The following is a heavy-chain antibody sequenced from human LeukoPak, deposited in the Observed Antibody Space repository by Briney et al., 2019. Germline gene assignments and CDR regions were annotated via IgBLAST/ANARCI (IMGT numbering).Heavy chain of an antibody. V-gene: IGHV3-64*01. Sequence: GGSLRLSCAASGFTFSNCPMHWVRQAPGKGLEYVSAISPDGGTTYYANSVKGRFTVSRDNSKNMLFLQMGSLRPEDMAIYYCAREIYTFSSSSLDFWGQGTLVTVSS. CDR1: GFTFSNCP. CDR3: AREIYTFSSSSLDF. D-gene: IGHD6-13*01. J-gene: IGHJ4*02. CDR2: ISPDGGTT.